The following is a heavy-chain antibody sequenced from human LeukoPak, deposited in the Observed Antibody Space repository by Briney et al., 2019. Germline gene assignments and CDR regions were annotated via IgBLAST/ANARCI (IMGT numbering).Heavy chain of an antibody. CDR1: GYTFTTYG. J-gene: IGHJ3*02. V-gene: IGHV1-18*01. Sequence: ASVKVSCKASGYTFTTYGITWVRQAPGQGLEWMGWISTYNDKTNYAQNLQDRLTMTTDTSTSTAYMDLKSLRSDDTAVYYCARGRERWTNDAFDIWGQGTMVTVPS. CDR3: ARGRERWTNDAFDI. D-gene: IGHD2-15*01. CDR2: ISTYNDKT.